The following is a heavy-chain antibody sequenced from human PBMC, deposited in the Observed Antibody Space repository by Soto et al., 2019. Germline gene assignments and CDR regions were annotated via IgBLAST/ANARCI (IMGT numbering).Heavy chain of an antibody. CDR1: GGSVSSGSYY. CDR3: ARYKSNYYYGMDV. V-gene: IGHV4-61*01. J-gene: IGHJ6*02. Sequence: SETLSLTCTVSGGSVSSGSYYWSWIRQPPGKGLEWIGYIYYSGSTNYNPSLKSRVTISVDTSKNQFSLKLSSVTAADTAVYYCARYKSNYYYGMDVWGQGTTVTVSS. CDR2: IYYSGST. D-gene: IGHD1-20*01.